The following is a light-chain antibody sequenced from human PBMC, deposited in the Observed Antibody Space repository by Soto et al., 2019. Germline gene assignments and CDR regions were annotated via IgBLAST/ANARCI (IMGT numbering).Light chain of an antibody. V-gene: IGKV1-39*01. CDR1: QNSNSC. CDR2: AAS. J-gene: IGKJ4*01. Sequence: DIQMTQSPSSLSASVGDRVTITCRASQNSNSCLNWYQQKPEKAPKGLIYAASSLKSGVTSSFSRSTSRTDFTLTISSLQHEDFATNSCQQSYNPPITIGGGTKVEIE. CDR3: QQSYNPPIT.